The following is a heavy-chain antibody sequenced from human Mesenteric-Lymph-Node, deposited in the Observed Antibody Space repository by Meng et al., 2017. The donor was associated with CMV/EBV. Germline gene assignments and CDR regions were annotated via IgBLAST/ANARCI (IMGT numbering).Heavy chain of an antibody. J-gene: IGHJ4*02. CDR2: INPIGTY. V-gene: IGHV4-34*01. CDR1: ASFGDSF. D-gene: IGHD3-10*02. Sequence: ASFGDSFWSQIRQSPGQGLGWMVEINPIGTYNYNPSFKARATMGVDTTKRQYSEKLISVKTADTAVYYCAGDKFRCLGSGGYFEYWGQGTLVTVSS. CDR3: AGDKFRCLGSGGYFEY.